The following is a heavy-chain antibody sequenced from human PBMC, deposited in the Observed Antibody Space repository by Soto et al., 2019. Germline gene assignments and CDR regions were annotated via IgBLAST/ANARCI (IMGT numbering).Heavy chain of an antibody. CDR1: GFTFTNAW. CDR2: VKSKADGETT. V-gene: IGHV3-15*07. J-gene: IGHJ4*01. D-gene: IGHD4-17*01. CDR3: STVLRGSLGVDY. Sequence: EVQLVESGGGLVEPGGSLTLSCAASGFTFTNAWMNWVRQAPGKGLEWVGRVKSKADGETTDYAAPVKGRFTISRDDSKNMLCLQMNSRRAEDTAVYYCSTVLRGSLGVDYWGHGTLVTVSS.